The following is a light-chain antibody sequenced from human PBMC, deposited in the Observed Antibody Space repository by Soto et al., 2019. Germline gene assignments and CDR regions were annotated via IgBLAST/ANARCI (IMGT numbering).Light chain of an antibody. CDR3: TSYTSSSTVV. J-gene: IGLJ2*01. V-gene: IGLV2-14*03. CDR2: DVI. CDR1: NSDVGGYNY. Sequence: QSVLTQPASVSGSPGQSITISCTGTNSDVGGYNYVSWYQQHPGKTPKLMIYDVINRPSGVSNRFSGSKSGNTASLTISGLQAEDEADYYCTSYTSSSTVVFGGGTKLTVL.